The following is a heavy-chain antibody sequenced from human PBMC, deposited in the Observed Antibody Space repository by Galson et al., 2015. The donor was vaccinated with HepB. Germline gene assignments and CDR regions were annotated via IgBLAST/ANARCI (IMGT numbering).Heavy chain of an antibody. Sequence: SLRLSCAASDSTFSSYTMNWVRQTPGKGLQWISYISTNGATIHYADSVKGRFTIFRDKAKSTLYLQMNSLRAGDTAVYYCAKGDVWGPAAINYGLHVWGQGTTVTVSS. CDR3: AKGDVWGPAAINYGLHV. D-gene: IGHD2-2*02. CDR2: ISTNGATI. J-gene: IGHJ6*02. V-gene: IGHV3-48*01. CDR1: DSTFSSYT.